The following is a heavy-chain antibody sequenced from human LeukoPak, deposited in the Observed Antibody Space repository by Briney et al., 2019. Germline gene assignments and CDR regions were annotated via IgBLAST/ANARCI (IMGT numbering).Heavy chain of an antibody. CDR1: GGSISSGGYY. D-gene: IGHD5-24*01. V-gene: IGHV4-31*03. J-gene: IGHJ4*02. Sequence: PSQTLSLTCTVSGGSISSGGYYWSWIRQHPGKGLEWIGYFYNSGSTCYNPSLKSRVTISVDTSKNQFSLKLTSVTAADSAVYYCARDLGDGYLANDYWGQGTLVTVSS. CDR3: ARDLGDGYLANDY. CDR2: FYNSGST.